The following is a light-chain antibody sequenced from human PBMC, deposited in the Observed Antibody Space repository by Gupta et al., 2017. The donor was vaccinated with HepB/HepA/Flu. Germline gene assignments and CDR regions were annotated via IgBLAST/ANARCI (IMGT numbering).Light chain of an antibody. V-gene: IGKV4-1*01. Sequence: DIVMTQSPDSRAVSLGERATINCQSSQSVLYSSNNKNYLAWYQQKPGQPPKLLIYWASTRESGVPDRFSGSGSGTDFTLTISSLQAEDVAVYYCQQYYSTPYTFGQGTKLEIK. J-gene: IGKJ2*01. CDR2: WAS. CDR1: QSVLYSSNNKNY. CDR3: QQYYSTPYT.